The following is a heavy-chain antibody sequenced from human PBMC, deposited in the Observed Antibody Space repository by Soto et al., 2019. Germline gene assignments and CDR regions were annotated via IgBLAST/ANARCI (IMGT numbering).Heavy chain of an antibody. V-gene: IGHV3-11*01. J-gene: IGHJ3*02. CDR1: GFTFSDYY. CDR3: ARDFGSLSRMAGAHDAFDI. Sequence: VQLVESGGGLVEPGGSLRISCAASGFTFSDYYMSWIRQAPGKWLEWVSYISSSGSTIYYADSVKGRFTISRDNAKNSLYLQMNSLRAEDTAVYYCARDFGSLSRMAGAHDAFDIWGQGTMVTVSS. D-gene: IGHD3-16*02. CDR2: ISSSGSTI.